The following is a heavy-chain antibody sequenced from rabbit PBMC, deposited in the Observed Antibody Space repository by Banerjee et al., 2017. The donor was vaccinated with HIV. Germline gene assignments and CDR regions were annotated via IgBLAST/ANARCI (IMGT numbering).Heavy chain of an antibody. Sequence: QEQLVESGGGLVKPEGSLTLTCKASGFDLSSRYYMCWVRQAPGEGPEWIACIYNGDGSTYYASWAKGRFTISKSSSTTVTLQMTSLTVADTATYFCARADYVGINYMDDFDLWGPGTLVTVS. J-gene: IGHJ4*01. CDR3: ARADYVGINYMDDFDL. D-gene: IGHD8-1*01. CDR1: GFDLSSRYY. V-gene: IGHV1S45*01. CDR2: IYNGDGST.